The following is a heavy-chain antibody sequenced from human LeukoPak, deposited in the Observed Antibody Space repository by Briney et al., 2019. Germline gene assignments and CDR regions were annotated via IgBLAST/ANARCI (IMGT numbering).Heavy chain of an antibody. CDR3: ARGLYYYDSSGYPGHYFDY. Sequence: PSETLSLTCAVYGGSFSGYYWSWIRQPPGKGLEWIGEINHSGSTNYNPSLKSRVTISVDTSKNQFSLKLSSVTAADTAVYYCARGLYYYDSSGYPGHYFDYGGQGTLVTVSS. D-gene: IGHD3-22*01. V-gene: IGHV4-34*01. CDR2: INHSGST. CDR1: GGSFSGYY. J-gene: IGHJ4*02.